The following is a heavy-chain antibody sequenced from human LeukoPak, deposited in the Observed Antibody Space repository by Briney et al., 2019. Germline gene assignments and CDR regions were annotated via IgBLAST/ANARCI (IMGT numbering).Heavy chain of an antibody. CDR2: LIGSVITT. J-gene: IGHJ4*02. CDR1: GLTLSDSA. V-gene: IGHV3-23*01. D-gene: IGHD6-19*01. CDR3: AKGIYSSGWSYFDY. Sequence: PRGCPRVSRAVSGLTLSDSAMSWGRQAPGKRRGWGSTLIGSVITTYYADSVTGRFTTSRDNTKNTLYMQMNSARAEDTAVYYCAKGIYSSGWSYFDYWGQGPLFTVSS.